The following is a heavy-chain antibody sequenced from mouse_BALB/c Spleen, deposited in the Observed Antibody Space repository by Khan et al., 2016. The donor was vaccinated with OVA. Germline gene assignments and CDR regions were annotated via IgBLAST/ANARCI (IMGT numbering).Heavy chain of an antibody. CDR1: GFSLTSYG. CDR2: IWAGGST. CDR3: ARRFTTVVEGAMDY. J-gene: IGHJ4*01. V-gene: IGHV2-9*02. Sequence: QVQLKESGPGLVAPSQSLSITCTVSGFSLTSYGVHWVRQPPGKGLEWLGVIWAGGSTNYNSALMSRLSISKDNSKSQVFLKMNSLQTDDTAMYDCARRFTTVVEGAMDYWGQGTSVTVSS. D-gene: IGHD1-1*01.